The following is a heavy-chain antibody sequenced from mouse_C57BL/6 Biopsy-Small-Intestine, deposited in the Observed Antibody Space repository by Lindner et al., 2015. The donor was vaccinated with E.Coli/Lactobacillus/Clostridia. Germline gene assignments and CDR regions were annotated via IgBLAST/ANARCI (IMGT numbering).Heavy chain of an antibody. J-gene: IGHJ1*03. Sequence: VQLQESGAELARPGASVKLSCKASGYTFTTYGISWVKQRTGQGLGWIGEIYSGSGNTYFNEKFKGKATLTADKSSSTAYMQLSSLTSEDSAVYFCARSGNYYGTSRDYFDVWGTGTTVTVSS. V-gene: IGHV1-81*01. CDR3: ARSGNYYGTSRDYFDV. CDR2: IYSGSGNT. D-gene: IGHD1-1*01. CDR1: GYTFTTYG.